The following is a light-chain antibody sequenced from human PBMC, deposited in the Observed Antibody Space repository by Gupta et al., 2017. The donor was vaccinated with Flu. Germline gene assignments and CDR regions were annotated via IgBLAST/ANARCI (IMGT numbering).Light chain of an antibody. J-gene: IGKJ1*01. CDR2: AAS. V-gene: IGKV3-20*01. CDR3: QQYGTSPAWT. CDR1: QSISSSY. Sequence: EIVLTQTPGTLSLSPGERATLSCRASQSISSSYLAWYQQKPGQAPRLLIYAASTRATGIPDRFSGSESGTDFTLTISRLEPEDFAVYYCQQYGTSPAWTFGQGTKVEIK.